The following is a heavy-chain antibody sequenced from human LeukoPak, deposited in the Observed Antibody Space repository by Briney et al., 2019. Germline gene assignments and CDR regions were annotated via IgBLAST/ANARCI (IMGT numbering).Heavy chain of an antibody. CDR3: ARDQQWLVRGQYYFDY. J-gene: IGHJ4*02. D-gene: IGHD6-19*01. CDR1: GYTFTIYG. CDR2: ISAYNGNT. V-gene: IGHV1-18*01. Sequence: ASVKVSCKASGYTFTIYGISWVRQAPGQGLEWMGWISAYNGNTNYAQKLQGRVTMTTDTSTSTAYMELRSLRSDDTAVYYCARDQQWLVRGQYYFDYWGQGTLVTVSS.